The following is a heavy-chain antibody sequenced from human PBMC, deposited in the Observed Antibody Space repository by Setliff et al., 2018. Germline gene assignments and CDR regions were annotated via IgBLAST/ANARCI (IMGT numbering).Heavy chain of an antibody. CDR1: GGSISSYY. CDR3: ARESRYYYDNLGTLDY. Sequence: ASETLSLTCTVSGGSISSYYWSWIRQPAGKGLEWIGHIYIGGSANYNPSLKSRVTMSIDTSKNQFSLKLNSVTAAAMAVYYCARESRYYYDNLGTLDYWGQGTLVTVSS. D-gene: IGHD3-22*01. CDR2: IYIGGSA. V-gene: IGHV4-4*07. J-gene: IGHJ4*02.